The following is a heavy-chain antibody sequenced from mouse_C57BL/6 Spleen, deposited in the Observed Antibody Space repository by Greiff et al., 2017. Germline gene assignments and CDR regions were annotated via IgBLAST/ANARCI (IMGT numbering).Heavy chain of an antibody. CDR2: IDPETGGT. Sequence: QVQLQQSGAELVRPGASVTLSCKASGYTFTDYEMHWVKQTPVHGLEWIGAIDPETGGTAYNQKFKGKAILTADKSSSTAYMELRSLTSEDSAVYYCTRSCTTVVATDFDYWGQGTTLTVSS. D-gene: IGHD1-1*01. CDR3: TRSCTTVVATDFDY. V-gene: IGHV1-15*01. J-gene: IGHJ2*01. CDR1: GYTFTDYE.